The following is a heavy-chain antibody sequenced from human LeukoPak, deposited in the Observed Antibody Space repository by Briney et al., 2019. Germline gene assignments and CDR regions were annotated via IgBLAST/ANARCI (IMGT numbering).Heavy chain of an antibody. CDR1: GFTFSSYW. Sequence: GGSLRLSCAASGFTFSSYWMHWVRQAPGKGLVWASRINSDGSSTSHADSVKGRFTISRDNAKNTLYLQMNSLRAEDTAVYYCARGLALEAFDIWGQGTMVTVSS. J-gene: IGHJ3*02. CDR2: INSDGSST. D-gene: IGHD3-16*01. CDR3: ARGLALEAFDI. V-gene: IGHV3-74*01.